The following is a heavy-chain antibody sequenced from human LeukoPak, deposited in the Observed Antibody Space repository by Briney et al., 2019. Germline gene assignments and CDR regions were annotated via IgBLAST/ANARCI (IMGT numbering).Heavy chain of an antibody. J-gene: IGHJ5*02. CDR3: ARDWEHGITGTRFDP. CDR2: IIPIFGTA. V-gene: IGHV1-69*06. D-gene: IGHD1-20*01. CDR1: GGTFSSYA. Sequence: GASVKVSCKASGGTFSSYAISWVRQAPGQGLELMGGIIPIFGTANYAQKFQGRVTITADKSTSTAYMELSSLRSEDTAVYYCARDWEHGITGTRFDPWGQGTLVTVSS.